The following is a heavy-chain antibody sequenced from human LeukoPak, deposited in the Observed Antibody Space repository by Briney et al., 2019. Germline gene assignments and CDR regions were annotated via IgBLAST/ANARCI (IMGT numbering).Heavy chain of an antibody. V-gene: IGHV4-59*01. CDR3: ARWGYFDSSGYFVVDY. CDR1: GGSISRYY. D-gene: IGHD3-22*01. J-gene: IGHJ4*02. Sequence: SETLSLTCTVSGGSISRYYWNWIRQPPGERLEWIGWIHYSGSTAYNPSLESRVTMSVDTSKNRISLKMTSVTAADSATYYCARWGYFDSSGYFVVDYWGQGALVTVSS. CDR2: IHYSGST.